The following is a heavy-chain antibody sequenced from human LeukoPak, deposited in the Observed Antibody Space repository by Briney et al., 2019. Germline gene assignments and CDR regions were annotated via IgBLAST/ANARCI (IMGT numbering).Heavy chain of an antibody. CDR2: IYHSGST. D-gene: IGHD6-6*01. Sequence: PSETLSLTCAVSGGSISSGGYSWSWIRQPPGKGLEWIGYIYHSGSTYYNPSLKSRVTISVDRSKNQFSLKLSSVTAADTAVYYCARADSSSSPRHCFDPWGQGTLVTVSS. V-gene: IGHV4-30-2*01. CDR1: GGSISSGGYS. CDR3: ARADSSSSPRHCFDP. J-gene: IGHJ5*02.